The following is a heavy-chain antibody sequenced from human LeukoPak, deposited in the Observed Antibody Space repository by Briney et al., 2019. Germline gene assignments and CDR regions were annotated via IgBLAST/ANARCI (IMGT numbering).Heavy chain of an antibody. D-gene: IGHD3-9*01. CDR2: ISGSGGST. CDR3: AKDKTRYFGPDAFDI. J-gene: IGHJ3*02. Sequence: PGGSLRLSCAASGFTFSDYYMSWVRQAPGKGLEWVSAISGSGGSTYYADSVKGRFTISRDNSKNTLYLQMNSLRAEDTAVYYCAKDKTRYFGPDAFDIWGQGTMVTVSS. V-gene: IGHV3-23*01. CDR1: GFTFSDYY.